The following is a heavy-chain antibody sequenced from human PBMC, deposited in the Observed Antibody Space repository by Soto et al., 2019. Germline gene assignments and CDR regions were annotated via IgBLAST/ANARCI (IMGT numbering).Heavy chain of an antibody. CDR1: GYSVTSYW. CDR2: IYPGDSDT. Sequence: GESLKISCKGSGYSVTSYWIGWVRQMPGKGLEWMGIIYPGDSDTRYSPSFQGQVTISADKSISTAYLQWSSLKASDTAMYYCARRGGSGSYYNGAGYGMDVWGQGTTVTVSS. V-gene: IGHV5-51*01. CDR3: ARRGGSGSYYNGAGYGMDV. D-gene: IGHD3-10*01. J-gene: IGHJ6*02.